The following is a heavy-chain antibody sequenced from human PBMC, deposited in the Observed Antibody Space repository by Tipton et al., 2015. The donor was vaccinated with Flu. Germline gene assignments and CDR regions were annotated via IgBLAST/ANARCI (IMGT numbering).Heavy chain of an antibody. CDR1: GFTFSSYA. D-gene: IGHD3-22*01. CDR3: AKPPYDSTGYYFDF. CDR2: ISGSGEST. J-gene: IGHJ4*02. Sequence: SLRLCCAASGFTFSSYAMSWVRQAPGEGLEWVSGISGSGESTFYADSVKGRFTISRDNSKNTLYLQMNSLRAEDTAVYYCAKPPYDSTGYYFDFWGQGTLVTVSS. V-gene: IGHV3-23*01.